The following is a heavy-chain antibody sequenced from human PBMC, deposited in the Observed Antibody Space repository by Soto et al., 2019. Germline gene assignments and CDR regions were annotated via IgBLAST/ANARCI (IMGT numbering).Heavy chain of an antibody. J-gene: IGHJ6*02. D-gene: IGHD4-17*01. CDR3: ARDLTDDYGDYIYYYYYGMDV. CDR2: ISSSSSTI. CDR1: GFTFSSYS. V-gene: IGHV3-48*02. Sequence: PGGSLRLSCAASGFTFSSYSMNWVRQAPGKGLEWVSYISSSSSTIYYADSVKGRFTISRDNAKNSLYLQMNSLRDEDTAVYYCARDLTDDYGDYIYYYYYGMDVWGQGTTVTVSS.